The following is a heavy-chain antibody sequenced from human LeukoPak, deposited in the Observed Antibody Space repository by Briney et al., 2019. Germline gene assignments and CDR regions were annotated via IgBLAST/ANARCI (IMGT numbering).Heavy chain of an antibody. V-gene: IGHV3-33*01. CDR1: GFTFSSYG. CDR2: IWYDGSNK. J-gene: IGHJ3*02. Sequence: GGSLRLSCAASGFTFSSYGMHWVRQAPGKGLEWVAVIWYDGSNKYYADSVKGRFTISRDNSKNTLYLQMNSLRAEDTAVYYCASLGGYYDSSGHRAFDIWGQGTMVTVSS. CDR3: ASLGGYYDSSGHRAFDI. D-gene: IGHD3-22*01.